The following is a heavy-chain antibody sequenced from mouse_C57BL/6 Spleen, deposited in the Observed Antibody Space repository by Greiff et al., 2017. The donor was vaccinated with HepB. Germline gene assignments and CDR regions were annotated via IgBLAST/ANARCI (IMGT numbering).Heavy chain of an antibody. J-gene: IGHJ4*01. V-gene: IGHV5-6*01. CDR2: ISSGGSYT. Sequence: EVQGVESGGDLVKPGGSLKLSCAASGFTFSSYGMSWVRQTPDKRLEWVATISSGGSYTYYPDSVKGRFTISRDNAKNTLYLQMSSLKSEDTAMYYCARHGDSNYVGYYAMDYWGQGTSVTVSS. CDR1: GFTFSSYG. CDR3: ARHGDSNYVGYYAMDY. D-gene: IGHD2-5*01.